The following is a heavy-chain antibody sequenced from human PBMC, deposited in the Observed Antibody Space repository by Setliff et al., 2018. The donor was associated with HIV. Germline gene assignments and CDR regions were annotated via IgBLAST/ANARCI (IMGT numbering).Heavy chain of an antibody. D-gene: IGHD6-25*01. CDR3: AKDQSSAGYYFDS. J-gene: IGHJ4*02. CDR1: GFTFSSYA. Sequence: GGSLRLSCAASGFTFSSYAMSWVRQAPGKGLEWVSRINGDGSDTVYADSVKGRFTISRDNSKNTLYLQMNSLRAEDTAVYYCAKDQSSAGYYFDSWGQGTLVTVSS. V-gene: IGHV3-23*01. CDR2: INGDGSDT.